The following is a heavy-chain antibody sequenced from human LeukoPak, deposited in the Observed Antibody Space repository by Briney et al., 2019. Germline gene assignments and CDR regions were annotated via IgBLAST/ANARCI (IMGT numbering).Heavy chain of an antibody. Sequence: GGSLRLSCAASGFTFSSYEMNWVRQAPGKGLEWISYISSSGSTIYYADSVKGRFAISRDNAKSSLYLQMNSLRAEDTAVYYCARDGGAWFDYWGQGTLVTVSS. CDR1: GFTFSSYE. J-gene: IGHJ4*02. D-gene: IGHD4-17*01. CDR3: ARDGGAWFDY. V-gene: IGHV3-48*03. CDR2: ISSSGSTI.